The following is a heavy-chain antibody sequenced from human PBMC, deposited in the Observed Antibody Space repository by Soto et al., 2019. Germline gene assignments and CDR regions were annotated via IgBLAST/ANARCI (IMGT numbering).Heavy chain of an antibody. CDR2: ISYDGSNK. V-gene: IGHV3-30-3*01. J-gene: IGHJ5*02. D-gene: IGHD3-3*01. Sequence: GGSLRLSCAASGFTFSSYAMHWVRQAPGKGLEWVAVISYDGSNKYYADSVKGRFTISRDNSKNTLYLQMNSLRAEDTAVYYCAHPLRFLSSPWFDPWGQGTLVTVSS. CDR1: GFTFSSYA. CDR3: AHPLRFLSSPWFDP.